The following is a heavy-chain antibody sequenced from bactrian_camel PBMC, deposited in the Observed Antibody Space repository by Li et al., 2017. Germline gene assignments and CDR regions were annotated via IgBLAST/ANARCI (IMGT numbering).Heavy chain of an antibody. CDR3: TAGGSIIEYCSGPH. CDR1: GLTYTPNY. Sequence: DVQLVESGGGLVQAGGSLNLSCVASGLTYTPNYMGWFRQAPGKERVGVAGIYPFGQGSPYYANSVKGRFTISRDEAKNTVYLQMNNLEPEDCAMYYCTAGGSIIEYCSGPHWGQGTQGTV. D-gene: IGHD2*01. V-gene: IGHV3S40*01. J-gene: IGHJ4*01. CDR2: IYPFGQGSP.